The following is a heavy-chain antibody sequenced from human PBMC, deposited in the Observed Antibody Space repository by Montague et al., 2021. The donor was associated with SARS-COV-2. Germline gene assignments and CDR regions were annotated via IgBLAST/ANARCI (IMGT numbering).Heavy chain of an antibody. V-gene: IGHV6-1*01. CDR1: GDSVSSNSVA. J-gene: IGHJ4*02. D-gene: IGHD6-19*01. Sequence: CAISGDSVSSNSVAWNWIRQSPSRGLEWLGRTYYRSKWYSDYAPSVRGRLTVNPDASKNEFSLELNYVTPEDTAVYYCARYSRWFYFDFWGQGTLVTVSS. CDR3: ARYSRWFYFDF. CDR2: TYYRSKWYS.